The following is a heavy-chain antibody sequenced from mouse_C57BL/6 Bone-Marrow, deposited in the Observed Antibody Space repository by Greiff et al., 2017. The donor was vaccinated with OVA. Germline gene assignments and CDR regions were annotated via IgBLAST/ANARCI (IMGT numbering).Heavy chain of an antibody. CDR3: ARHGTTVVEGYAMDY. CDR2: ISSGGSYT. V-gene: IGHV5-6*01. D-gene: IGHD1-1*01. Sequence: EVMLVESGGDLVKPGGSLKLSCAASGFTFSSYGMSWVRQTPDKRLEWVATISSGGSYTYYPDSVKGRFTISRDNAKNTLYLQMSSLKSEDTAMYYCARHGTTVVEGYAMDYWGQGTSVTVSS. J-gene: IGHJ4*01. CDR1: GFTFSSYG.